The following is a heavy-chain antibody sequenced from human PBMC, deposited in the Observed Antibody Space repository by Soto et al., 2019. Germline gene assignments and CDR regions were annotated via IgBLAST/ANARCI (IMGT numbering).Heavy chain of an antibody. CDR2: IIPIFGTA. D-gene: IGHD6-13*01. CDR1: GGTFSSYA. J-gene: IGHJ4*02. V-gene: IGHV1-69*13. Sequence: ASVKVSCKASGGTFSSYAISWVRQAPGQGLEWMGGIIPIFGTANYAQKFQGRVTITADESTSTAYMELSSLRSEDTAVYYCARDRTRRAAAIYYFDYWGQGTLVTVSS. CDR3: ARDRTRRAAAIYYFDY.